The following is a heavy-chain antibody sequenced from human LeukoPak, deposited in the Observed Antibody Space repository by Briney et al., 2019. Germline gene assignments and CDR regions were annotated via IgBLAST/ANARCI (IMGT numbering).Heavy chain of an antibody. D-gene: IGHD3-3*01. J-gene: IGHJ4*02. CDR2: IYYSGST. Sequence: SETLSLTCTVSGGSISSSSYYWGWIRQPPGKGLEWIGSIYYSGSTYYNPSLKSRVTISVDTSKNQFSLKLSSVTAADTAVYYCARDWRQSWPISIYYDFWSGYFLWGQGTLVTVSS. CDR1: GGSISSSSYY. V-gene: IGHV4-39*07. CDR3: ARDWRQSWPISIYYDFWSGYFL.